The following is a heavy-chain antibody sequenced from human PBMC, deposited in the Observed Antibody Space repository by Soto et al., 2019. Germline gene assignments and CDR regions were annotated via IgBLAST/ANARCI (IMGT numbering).Heavy chain of an antibody. J-gene: IGHJ4*02. Sequence: PGGSLRLSCAASGFTFDDYAMHWVRQAPGKGLEWVSGISWNSGSIGYADSVKGRFTISRDNAKNSLYLQMNSLRAEDTALYYCAKDGELMITFGGVIASFFDYWGQGTLVTVSS. D-gene: IGHD3-16*02. V-gene: IGHV3-9*01. CDR1: GFTFDDYA. CDR3: AKDGELMITFGGVIASFFDY. CDR2: ISWNSGSI.